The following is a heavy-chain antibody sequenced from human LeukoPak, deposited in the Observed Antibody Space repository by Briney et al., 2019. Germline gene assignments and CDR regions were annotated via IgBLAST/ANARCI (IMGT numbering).Heavy chain of an antibody. D-gene: IGHD1-20*01. Sequence: GGSLRLSCAASGFSFNTDAMHWVRQAPGKGLEWMAVIAYDGSVKYYADSVKGRFAISRDNSKNTLYLQMNSLRAEDTAVYYCARGGFNWNDPIDYWGQGTLVTVSS. CDR3: ARGGFNWNDPIDY. CDR2: IAYDGSVK. J-gene: IGHJ4*02. V-gene: IGHV3-30*09. CDR1: GFSFNTDA.